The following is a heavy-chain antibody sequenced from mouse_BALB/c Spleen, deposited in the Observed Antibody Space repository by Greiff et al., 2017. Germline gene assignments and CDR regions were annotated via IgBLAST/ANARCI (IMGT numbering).Heavy chain of an antibody. Sequence: VKLKESGPGLVAPSQSLSITCTVSGFSLTGYGVNWVRQPPGKGLEWLGMIWGDGSTDYNSALKSRLSISKDNSKSQVFLKMNSLQTDDTARYYCARGSSTVAHYFDYWGQGTTLTVSS. D-gene: IGHD1-1*01. J-gene: IGHJ2*01. V-gene: IGHV2-6-7*01. CDR3: ARGSSTVAHYFDY. CDR1: GFSLTGYG. CDR2: IWGDGST.